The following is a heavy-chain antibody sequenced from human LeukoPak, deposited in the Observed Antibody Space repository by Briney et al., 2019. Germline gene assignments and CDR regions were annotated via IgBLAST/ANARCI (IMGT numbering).Heavy chain of an antibody. J-gene: IGHJ6*04. Sequence: GRSLRLSCAASGFTFDDYAMHWVRQAPGKGLEWVSGISWNSGSIGYADSVKGRFTISRDNAKNSLYLQMNSLRAEDTAVYYCARDYYGSYDMDVWGKGTTVTVSS. CDR3: ARDYYGSYDMDV. CDR1: GFTFDDYA. CDR2: ISWNSGSI. D-gene: IGHD3-10*01. V-gene: IGHV3-9*01.